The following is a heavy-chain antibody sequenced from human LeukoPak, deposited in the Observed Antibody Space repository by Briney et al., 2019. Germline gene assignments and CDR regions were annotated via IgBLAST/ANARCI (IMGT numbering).Heavy chain of an antibody. Sequence: SETLSLTCTVSGGSISSSSYYWGWIRQPPGKGLEWIGSIYYSGSTYYNPSLKSRVTISVDTSKNQFSLKLSSVTAADTAVYYCARSNLGTGTLTLYYYYYGMDVWGQGTTVTVSS. CDR3: ARSNLGTGTLTLYYYYYGMDV. V-gene: IGHV4-39*01. CDR2: IYYSGST. D-gene: IGHD6-13*01. CDR1: GGSISSSSYY. J-gene: IGHJ6*02.